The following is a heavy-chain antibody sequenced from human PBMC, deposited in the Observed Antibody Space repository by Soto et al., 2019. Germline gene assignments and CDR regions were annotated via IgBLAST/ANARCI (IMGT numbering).Heavy chain of an antibody. Sequence: GGSLRLSCAASGFTFSSYAMHWVRQAPGKGLEWVAVISYDGSNKYYADSVKGRFTISRDNSKNTLYLQMNSLRAEDTAVYYCARDGTYYDFWSGYLNWFDPWGQGTLVTVSS. CDR1: GFTFSSYA. J-gene: IGHJ5*02. D-gene: IGHD3-3*01. V-gene: IGHV3-30-3*01. CDR3: ARDGTYYDFWSGYLNWFDP. CDR2: ISYDGSNK.